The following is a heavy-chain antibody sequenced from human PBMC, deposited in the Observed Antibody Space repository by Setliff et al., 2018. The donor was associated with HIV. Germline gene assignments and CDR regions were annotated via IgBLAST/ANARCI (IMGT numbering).Heavy chain of an antibody. D-gene: IGHD6-19*01. J-gene: IGHJ4*02. CDR2: ISWDGGST. V-gene: IGHV3-43*01. Sequence: GGSLRLSCAASGFTFDDYTMHWVRQAPGKGLEWVSLISWDGGSTYYADSVKGRFTISRDNSKNSLYLQMNSLRTEDTALYYCASEMQWLAFDYWGQGTLVTVS. CDR1: GFTFDDYT. CDR3: ASEMQWLAFDY.